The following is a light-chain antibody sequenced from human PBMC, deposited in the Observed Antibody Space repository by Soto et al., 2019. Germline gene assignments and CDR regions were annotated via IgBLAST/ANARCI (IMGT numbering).Light chain of an antibody. V-gene: IGKV1-5*03. J-gene: IGKJ4*01. CDR1: QIVSTC. Sequence: DIPMTQSPSTLSASVGDRVTITCRAGQIVSTCLAGYRQKPGKTPKLLIHKPSTFENGVPSSFSGSGSGTDFTLTISSLQPDDFATYYCHQYHIYPVTFGGGTKVEIK. CDR2: KPS. CDR3: HQYHIYPVT.